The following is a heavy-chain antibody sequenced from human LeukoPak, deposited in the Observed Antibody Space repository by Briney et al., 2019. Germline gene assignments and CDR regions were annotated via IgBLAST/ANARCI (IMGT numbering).Heavy chain of an antibody. J-gene: IGHJ4*02. CDR2: ISTSSSYI. V-gene: IGHV3-21*04. CDR1: GFTFSSYS. Sequence: GGSLRLSCAASGFTFSSYSMHWVRQAPGKGLEWVSCISTSSSYIYYADSVKGRFTISRDNSENTLYLQMNSLRAEDTAVYYCAKSGYNRFDYWGQGTLVTVSS. D-gene: IGHD5-24*01. CDR3: AKSGYNRFDY.